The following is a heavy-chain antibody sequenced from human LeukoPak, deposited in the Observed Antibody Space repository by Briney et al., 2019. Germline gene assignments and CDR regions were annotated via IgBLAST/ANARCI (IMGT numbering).Heavy chain of an antibody. J-gene: IGHJ4*02. CDR2: ISYDGSNK. CDR3: AKAPVTSCRGAFCYPFDY. Sequence: QPGGSLRLSCAASGITFSSYAMHWVRQAPGKGLEWVAVISYDGSNKYYAASVRGRFTISRDTSRSTLYLQMNSLRAEDAAVYYCAKAPVTSCRGAFCYPFDYWGQGTLVTVSS. V-gene: IGHV3-30*04. D-gene: IGHD2-15*01. CDR1: GITFSSYA.